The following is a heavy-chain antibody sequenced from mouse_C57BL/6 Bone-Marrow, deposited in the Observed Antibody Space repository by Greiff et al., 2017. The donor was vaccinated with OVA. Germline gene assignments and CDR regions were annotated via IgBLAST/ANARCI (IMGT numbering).Heavy chain of an antibody. Sequence: QVHVKQPGTELVKPGVSVKLSCKASGYTFTSYGMHWVKQRPGQGLEWIGNINPSNGGTNYHEKFKSKATLTVDKSSSTAYVQLGSLTSEDSAVYCCARGLGQRYWGQGTTLTVSS. V-gene: IGHV1-53*01. J-gene: IGHJ2*01. CDR2: INPSNGGT. CDR1: GYTFTSYG. D-gene: IGHD3-3*01. CDR3: ARGLGQRY.